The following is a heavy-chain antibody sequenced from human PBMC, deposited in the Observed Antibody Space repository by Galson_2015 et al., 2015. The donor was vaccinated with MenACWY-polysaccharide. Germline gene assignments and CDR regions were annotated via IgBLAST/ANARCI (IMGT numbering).Heavy chain of an antibody. Sequence: SLRLPCAASGFTFSSYAMNWVRQAPGKGLEWVAAISVRDGRTSYADSTKCRTSIPRDISMNTLCLPMKALTAEDTAVYYCAKAHIAARPDRRMVYYYYMDVWGQGTTVTVSS. CDR1: GFTFSSYA. V-gene: IGHV3-23*01. J-gene: IGHJ6*03. CDR3: AKAHIAARPDRRMVYYYYMDV. CDR2: ISVRDGRT. D-gene: IGHD6-6*01.